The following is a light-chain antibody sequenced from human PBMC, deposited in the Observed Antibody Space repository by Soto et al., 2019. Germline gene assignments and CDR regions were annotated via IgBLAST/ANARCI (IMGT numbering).Light chain of an antibody. CDR3: AAWDDSLSGRV. Sequence: QSVLTQPPSASGTPGQWVTISCSGSSSNIGSNFVYWYQQLPGTAPKLLIYRNNQRPSGVPDRFSGSKSGTSASLAISGLRSEDEAEYYCAAWDDSLSGRVFGGGTKLTVL. V-gene: IGLV1-47*01. CDR1: SSNIGSNF. CDR2: RNN. J-gene: IGLJ2*01.